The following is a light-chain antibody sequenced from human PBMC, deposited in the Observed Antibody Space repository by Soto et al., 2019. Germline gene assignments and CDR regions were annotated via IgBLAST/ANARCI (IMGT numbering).Light chain of an antibody. Sequence: DIVMTQSPDSLAVSLGERATINCKSSQSVLYSTHNKNYLAWYQQKPGQPPKLLIYWAATRESGVPDRFSGSGSGTDFTLTISSLQAEDVAVYYCQQYYITPLTFGGGTKVEIK. J-gene: IGKJ4*01. CDR1: QSVLYSTHNKNY. CDR2: WAA. CDR3: QQYYITPLT. V-gene: IGKV4-1*01.